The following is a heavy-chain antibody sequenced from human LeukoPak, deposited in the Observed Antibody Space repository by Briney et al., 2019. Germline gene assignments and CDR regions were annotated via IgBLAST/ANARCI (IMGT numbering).Heavy chain of an antibody. CDR1: GYTFTSYG. Sequence: GASVKVSCKASGYTFTSYGISWVRQAPGQGLEWMGWISAYNGNTNYAQKLQGRVTMTTDTSTSTVYMELSSLRSEDTAVYYCARTLSDSGLSSWGQGTLVTVSS. V-gene: IGHV1-18*01. CDR2: ISAYNGNT. J-gene: IGHJ5*02. D-gene: IGHD3-10*01. CDR3: ARTLSDSGLSS.